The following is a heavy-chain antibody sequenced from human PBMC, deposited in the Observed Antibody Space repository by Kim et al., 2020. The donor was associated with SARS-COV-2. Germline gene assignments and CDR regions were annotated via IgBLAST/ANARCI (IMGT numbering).Heavy chain of an antibody. D-gene: IGHD6-6*01. CDR1: GGTFSSYA. J-gene: IGHJ3*02. V-gene: IGHV1-69*13. CDR3: AREEVGFEYSSSSRLENAFDI. Sequence: SVKVSCKASGGTFSSYAISWVRQAPGQGLEWMGGIIPIFGTANYAQKFQGRVTITADESTSTAYMELSSLRSEDTAVYYCAREEVGFEYSSSSRLENAFDIWGQGTMVTVSS. CDR2: IIPIFGTA.